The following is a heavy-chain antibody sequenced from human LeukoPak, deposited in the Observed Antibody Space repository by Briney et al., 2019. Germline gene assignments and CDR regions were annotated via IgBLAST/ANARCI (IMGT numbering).Heavy chain of an antibody. CDR3: AAAGNFDY. CDR2: IRYDGSNK. Sequence: GGSLRLSCTASGFTFSSYGMHWVRQAPGKGLEWVAFIRYDGSNKYYADSVKGRFTISRDNSKNTLYLQMNSLRAEDTAVYYTAAAGNFDYWGQGTLVTVSS. CDR1: GFTFSSYG. D-gene: IGHD6-13*01. V-gene: IGHV3-30*02. J-gene: IGHJ4*02.